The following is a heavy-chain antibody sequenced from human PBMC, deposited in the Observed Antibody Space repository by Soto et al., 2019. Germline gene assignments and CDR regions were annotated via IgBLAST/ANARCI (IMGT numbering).Heavy chain of an antibody. CDR1: GFTFTSSA. CDR2: IVVGSGNT. D-gene: IGHD3-10*01. V-gene: IGHV1-58*01. J-gene: IGHJ6*02. CDR3: AAGPSTPGEVYYYYYGMDV. Sequence: SVKVSCKASGFTFTSSAVQWVRQARGQRLEWIGWIVVGSGNTNYAQKFQERVTITRDMSTSTAYMELSSLRSEDTAVYYCAAGPSTPGEVYYYYYGMDVWGQGTTVTVSS.